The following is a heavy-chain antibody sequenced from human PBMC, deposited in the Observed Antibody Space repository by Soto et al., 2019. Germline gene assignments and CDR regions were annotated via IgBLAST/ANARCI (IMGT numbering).Heavy chain of an antibody. D-gene: IGHD3-3*01. CDR2: FYWDDDK. Sequence: QITLKESGPTLVKPTQTLTLTCTFSGFSLSTSGVGVGWIRQPPGKALEWLALFYWDDDKRYSPSLKSRLTITKDTSKNQVVLTMTNMDPVDTATYYCAHRLVSPLWSGYDYFDYWGQETLVTVSS. CDR1: GFSLSTSGVG. V-gene: IGHV2-5*02. CDR3: AHRLVSPLWSGYDYFDY. J-gene: IGHJ4*02.